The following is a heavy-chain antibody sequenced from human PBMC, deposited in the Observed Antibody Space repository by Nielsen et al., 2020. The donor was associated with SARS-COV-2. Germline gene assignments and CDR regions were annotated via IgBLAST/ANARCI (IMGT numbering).Heavy chain of an antibody. CDR3: ARGKRSYSGTFLSYYYYYYMDV. Sequence: WIRQPPGKGLEWIGEIDHSGGTSYNPSLKSRATMSVDTSKNQFSLTLSSVTAADTAVYFCARGKRSYSGTFLSYYYYYYMDVWGKGTTVTVSS. D-gene: IGHD1-14*01. V-gene: IGHV4-34*01. CDR2: IDHSGGT. J-gene: IGHJ6*03.